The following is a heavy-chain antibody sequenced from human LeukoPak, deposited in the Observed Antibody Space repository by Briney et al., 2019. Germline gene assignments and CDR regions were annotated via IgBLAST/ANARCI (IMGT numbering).Heavy chain of an antibody. Sequence: GGSLRLSCAASGFTFSSYAMSWVRQAPGKGLEWVSAISGSGGSTHYADSVKGRFTISRDNSKNTLYLQMNSLRAEDTAVNYCAKDIGTMIVVVIVNWGQGTLVTVSS. CDR2: ISGSGGST. CDR1: GFTFSSYA. D-gene: IGHD3-22*01. CDR3: AKDIGTMIVVVIVN. V-gene: IGHV3-23*01. J-gene: IGHJ4*02.